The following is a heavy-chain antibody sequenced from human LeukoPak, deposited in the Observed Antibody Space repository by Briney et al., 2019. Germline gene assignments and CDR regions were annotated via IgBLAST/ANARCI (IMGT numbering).Heavy chain of an antibody. CDR1: GFTFSSYG. CDR2: ISYDGSNK. D-gene: IGHD6-19*01. CDR3: ARDRGAPSRVADPEYYFDY. J-gene: IGHJ4*02. V-gene: IGHV3-30*03. Sequence: PGRSLRLSCAASGFTFSSYGMHWVRQAPGKGLEWVAVISYDGSNKYYADSVKGRFTISRDNSKNTLYLQMNSLRAEDTAVYYCARDRGAPSRVADPEYYFDYWGQGTLVTVSS.